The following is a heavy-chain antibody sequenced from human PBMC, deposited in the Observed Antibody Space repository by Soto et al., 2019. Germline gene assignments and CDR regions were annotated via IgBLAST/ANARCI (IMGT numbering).Heavy chain of an antibody. Sequence: QVQLVQSGSEVKKPGSSVKVSCKAFGGTFSTYTIGWVGQPPGQGLEWMGRVIPIFDVTSYAQRFQGRVTITADKSTTTAYMELSSLRSEDTAVYYCARDRDNSNWPNFDYWGQGTLVTVSS. D-gene: IGHD6-13*01. CDR3: ARDRDNSNWPNFDY. V-gene: IGHV1-69*02. CDR2: VIPIFDVT. CDR1: GGTFSTYT. J-gene: IGHJ4*02.